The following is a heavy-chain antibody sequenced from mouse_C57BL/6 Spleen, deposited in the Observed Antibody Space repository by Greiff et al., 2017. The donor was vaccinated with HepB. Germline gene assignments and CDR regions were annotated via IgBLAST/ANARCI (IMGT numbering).Heavy chain of an antibody. CDR1: GFTFSDYG. CDR3: ARLPYFDY. V-gene: IGHV5-17*01. Sequence: EVNVVESGGGLVKPGGSLKLSCAASGFTFSDYGMHWVRQAPEKGLEWVAYISSGSSTIYYADTVKGRFTISRDNAKNTLFLQMTSLRSEETAMFYCARLPYFDYWGQGTTLTVSS. J-gene: IGHJ2*01. CDR2: ISSGSSTI.